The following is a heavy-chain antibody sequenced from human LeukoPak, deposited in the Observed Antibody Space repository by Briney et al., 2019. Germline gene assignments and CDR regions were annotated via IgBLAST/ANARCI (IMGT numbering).Heavy chain of an antibody. CDR1: GYTFSDYA. J-gene: IGHJ6*02. V-gene: IGHV1-3*01. CDR3: ARDWLVYYGMDV. CDR2: IDAGNGDT. Sequence: ASVKVSCKASGYTFSDYAMHWVRQAPGQRFEWMGWIDAGNGDTRYSQKFQGRVTITRDTSASTAYMELSSLRSEDTAVYYCARDWLVYYGMDVWGQGTTVTVSS. D-gene: IGHD6-19*01.